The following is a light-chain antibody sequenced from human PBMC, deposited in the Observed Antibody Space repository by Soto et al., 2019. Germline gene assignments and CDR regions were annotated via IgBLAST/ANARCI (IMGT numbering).Light chain of an antibody. Sequence: EIVLTQSPGTLSLSPGERATLSCRASQSVSSSNLAWYQQKPGQAPRLLIYGASSRATGIPDRFSGSGSGTDFTLTISSLEPEDFAVYYCQQRSRWPVTFGQGTRLEIK. CDR2: GAS. CDR1: QSVSSSN. J-gene: IGKJ5*01. CDR3: QQRSRWPVT. V-gene: IGKV3D-20*02.